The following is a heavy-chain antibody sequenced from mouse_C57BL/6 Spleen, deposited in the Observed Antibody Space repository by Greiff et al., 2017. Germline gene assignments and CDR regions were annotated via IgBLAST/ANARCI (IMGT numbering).Heavy chain of an antibody. J-gene: IGHJ4*01. CDR3: ARGSYYSNYAYAMDY. D-gene: IGHD2-5*01. Sequence: QVPLQPPWPALVRPWSSFPLSCKASCYTFTIYWIDWVKQRPVQGLEWIGNIYASDSATHYNQKFKDNATFTVAKSSSTAYMQLSSLTSEDSAVYYCARGSYYSNYAYAMDYWGQGTSVTVSS. V-gene: IGHV1-61*01. CDR1: CYTFTIYW. CDR2: IYASDSAT.